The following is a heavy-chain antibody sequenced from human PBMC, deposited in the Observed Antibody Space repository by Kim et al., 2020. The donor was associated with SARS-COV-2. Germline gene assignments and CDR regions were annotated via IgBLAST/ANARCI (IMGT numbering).Heavy chain of an antibody. CDR2: MNPNSGHT. CDR3: TRAVNGGTGWIDP. Sequence: ASVKVSCKASGFIFTIYDVNWVRQAPGHGLEWMGWMNPNSGHTGYAQKFQGRVTMTWNTAISTAYMDLSSLTSEDTAVYYCTRAVNGGTGWIDPWGQGTLVTVSS. CDR1: GFIFTIYD. V-gene: IGHV1-8*01. J-gene: IGHJ5*02. D-gene: IGHD4-17*01.